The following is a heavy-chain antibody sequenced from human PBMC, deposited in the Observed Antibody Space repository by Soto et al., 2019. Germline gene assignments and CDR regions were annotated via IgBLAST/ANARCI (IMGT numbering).Heavy chain of an antibody. V-gene: IGHV4-59*01. CDR2: IYYSGST. Sequence: SETLSLTCTVSVGSLSSYYESWIRQPPGKGLERIGYIYYSGSTNYNPSLKSRVTISVDTSKNQFSLKLSSVTAADTAVYYCARELFGRSVWFDPWGQGTLVTVSS. CDR3: ARELFGRSVWFDP. CDR1: VGSLSSYY. D-gene: IGHD3-10*01. J-gene: IGHJ5*02.